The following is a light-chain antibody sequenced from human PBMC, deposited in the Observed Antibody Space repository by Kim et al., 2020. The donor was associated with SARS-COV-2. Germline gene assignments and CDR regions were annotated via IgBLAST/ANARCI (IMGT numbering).Light chain of an antibody. CDR3: QQFGRSSWT. CDR1: QSVSSRY. J-gene: IGKJ1*01. CDR2: GAS. Sequence: EIVLTQSPGPLSLSPGERATLSCRASQSVSSRYFAWYQQKPGQAPRLLIYGASGRATGIPDRFSGSGSGTDFTLTISRLEPEDFAVYYCQQFGRSSWTFGQGTKVDIK. V-gene: IGKV3-20*01.